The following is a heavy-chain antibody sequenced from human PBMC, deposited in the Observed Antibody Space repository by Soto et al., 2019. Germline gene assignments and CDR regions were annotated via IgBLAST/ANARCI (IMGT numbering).Heavy chain of an antibody. CDR1: GGSISSSNW. CDR2: IYHSGST. D-gene: IGHD3-3*01. CDR3: ARVGEDDFWSGYYSTRYYYYYGMDV. V-gene: IGHV4-4*02. Sequence: SETLSLTCAVSGGSISSSNWWSWVRQPPGKGLEWIGEIYHSGSTNYNPSLKSRVTISVDKSKNQFSLKLSSVTAADTAVYYCARVGEDDFWSGYYSTRYYYYYGMDVWGQGTTVT. J-gene: IGHJ6*02.